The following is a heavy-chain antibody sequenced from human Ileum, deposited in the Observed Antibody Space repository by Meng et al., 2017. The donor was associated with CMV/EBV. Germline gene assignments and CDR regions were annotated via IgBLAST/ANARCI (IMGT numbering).Heavy chain of an antibody. CDR3: AKLPGSANSNDVFYI. Sequence: GGSLRLSCAASASNFSTYVMHWVRQAPGKGLEWVAFILYDGSHQYYANSVKGRFTISRDNSKNTLYLQMSSLRLEDTAIYYCAKLPGSANSNDVFYIWGQGTMVTVSS. V-gene: IGHV3-30*02. CDR1: ASNFSTYV. J-gene: IGHJ3*02. CDR2: ILYDGSHQ. D-gene: IGHD4/OR15-4a*01.